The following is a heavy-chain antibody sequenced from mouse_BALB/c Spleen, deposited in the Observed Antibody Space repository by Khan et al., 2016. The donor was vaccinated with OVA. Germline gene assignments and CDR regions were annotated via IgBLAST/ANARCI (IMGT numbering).Heavy chain of an antibody. V-gene: IGHV5-6*01. J-gene: IGHJ3*01. CDR2: VSTGGSYN. CDR3: TRLAYYYDSEGFAY. D-gene: IGHD1-1*01. CDR1: GFTFSTYG. Sequence: EVELVESGGDLVKPGGSLKLSCAASGFTFSTYGMSWVRQTPDKRLEWVATVSTGGSYNYYPDSVKGRFTISRDNAKNTLYVQMCGLKSDDTSIFYCTRLAYYYDSEGFAYWGQGTLVTVSA.